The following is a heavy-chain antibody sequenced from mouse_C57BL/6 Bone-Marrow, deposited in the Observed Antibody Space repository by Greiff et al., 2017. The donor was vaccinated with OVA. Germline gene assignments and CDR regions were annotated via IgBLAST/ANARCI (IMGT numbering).Heavy chain of an antibody. Sequence: EVQLVESGGGLVQPKGSLKLSCAASGFSFNTYAMNWVRQAPGKGLECVARIRSKSNNYATYYADSVKDRFTISRDDSESMLYLQMNNLKTEDTAMYYCVRHDVYWYFDVWGTGTTVTVSS. CDR3: VRHDVYWYFDV. CDR1: GFSFNTYA. D-gene: IGHD2-3*01. J-gene: IGHJ1*03. CDR2: IRSKSNNYAT. V-gene: IGHV10-1*01.